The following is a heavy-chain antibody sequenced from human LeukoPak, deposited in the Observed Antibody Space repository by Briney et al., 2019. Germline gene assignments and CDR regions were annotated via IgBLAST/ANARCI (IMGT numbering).Heavy chain of an antibody. Sequence: PSETLSLTCAVYGGSFSDYYWSWIRQPPGKGLEWIGEINHSGSTNYNPSLKSRVTISVDASKNQFSLKLSSVTAADTAVYYCARVGSNYGDWFDPWGQGTLVTVSS. CDR1: GGSFSDYY. J-gene: IGHJ5*02. CDR3: ARVGSNYGDWFDP. V-gene: IGHV4-34*01. CDR2: INHSGST. D-gene: IGHD4-11*01.